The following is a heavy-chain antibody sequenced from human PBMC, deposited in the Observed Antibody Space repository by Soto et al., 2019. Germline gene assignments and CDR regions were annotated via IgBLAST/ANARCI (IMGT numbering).Heavy chain of an antibody. CDR1: GFTFSSYG. Sequence: PGGSLRLSCAASGFTFSSYGMHGVRQAPGKGLEWVAVISYDGSNKYYADSVKGRFTISRDNSKNTLYLHMNSLRAEDTAVYYCAKCIAARPFVYYYGMDVWGPGTTVAVSS. CDR3: AKCIAARPFVYYYGMDV. J-gene: IGHJ6*02. V-gene: IGHV3-30*18. CDR2: ISYDGSNK. D-gene: IGHD6-6*01.